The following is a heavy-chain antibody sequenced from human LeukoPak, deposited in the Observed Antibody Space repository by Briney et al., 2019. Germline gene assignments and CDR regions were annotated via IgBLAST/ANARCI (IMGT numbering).Heavy chain of an antibody. Sequence: ASVKVSCKASGYTFTGYYMHWVRQAPGQGLEWMGWINPNSGGTNYAQKFQGRVTMTRDTSISTAYMELSRLRSDDTAVYYCARDPLYYYDSSVPYYYYYMDVWGKGTTVTISS. J-gene: IGHJ6*03. CDR2: INPNSGGT. D-gene: IGHD3-22*01. CDR3: ARDPLYYYDSSVPYYYYYMDV. CDR1: GYTFTGYY. V-gene: IGHV1-2*02.